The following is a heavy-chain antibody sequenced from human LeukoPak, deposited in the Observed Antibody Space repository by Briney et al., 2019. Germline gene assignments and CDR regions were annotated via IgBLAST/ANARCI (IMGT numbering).Heavy chain of an antibody. CDR3: AKSSQRQQLAGDYLDY. CDR2: ISGSGGST. J-gene: IGHJ4*02. CDR1: GFTFSSYA. D-gene: IGHD6-13*01. Sequence: PGGSLRLSCAASGFTFSSYAMSWVRQAPGKGLEWVSAISGSGGSTYYADSVEGRFTISRDNSKNTLYLQMNSLRAEDTAVYYCAKSSQRQQLAGDYLDYWGQGTLVTVSS. V-gene: IGHV3-23*01.